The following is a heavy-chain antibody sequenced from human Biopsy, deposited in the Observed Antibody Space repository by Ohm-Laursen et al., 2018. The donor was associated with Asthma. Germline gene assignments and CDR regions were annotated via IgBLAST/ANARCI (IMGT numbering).Heavy chain of an antibody. D-gene: IGHD1-1*01. CDR1: GFTFSSYG. V-gene: IGHV3-30*03. CDR2: ISKDASTQ. Sequence: SLRLSCTASGFTFSSYGMHWVRQAPGKGLEWVGVISKDASTQDYADSVKGRFTMARDNSKNTLDLQMNSLREEDTAVYYCVRDGTDDAFDIWGQGTVVSVSS. J-gene: IGHJ3*02. CDR3: VRDGTDDAFDI.